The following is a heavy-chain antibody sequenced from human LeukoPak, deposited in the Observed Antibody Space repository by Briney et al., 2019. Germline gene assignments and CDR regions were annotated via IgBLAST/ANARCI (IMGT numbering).Heavy chain of an antibody. CDR3: VARIAAAGNDY. CDR1: GFTFDDYA. D-gene: IGHD6-13*01. CDR2: ISWDGGST. Sequence: GGSLRLSCAASGFTFDDYAMHWVRQAPGKGLEGVSLISWDGGSTYYADSVKGRFTLSRDNSKNSLYLQMNSLRAEDTALYYCVARIAAAGNDYWGQGTLVTVSS. J-gene: IGHJ4*02. V-gene: IGHV3-43D*03.